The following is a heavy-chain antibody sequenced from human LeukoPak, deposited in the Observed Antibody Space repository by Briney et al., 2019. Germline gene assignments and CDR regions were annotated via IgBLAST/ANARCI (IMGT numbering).Heavy chain of an antibody. CDR1: GFTFSSYA. J-gene: IGHJ2*01. Sequence: GGSLRLSCAASGFTFSSYAMHWVRQAPGKGLEWVAVISYDGSNKYYAGSVKGRFTISRDNSKNTLYLQMNSLRTEDTAVYYCAKRGDYGSYWYFDLWGRGTLVTVSS. CDR3: AKRGDYGSYWYFDL. D-gene: IGHD4-17*01. V-gene: IGHV3-30*18. CDR2: ISYDGSNK.